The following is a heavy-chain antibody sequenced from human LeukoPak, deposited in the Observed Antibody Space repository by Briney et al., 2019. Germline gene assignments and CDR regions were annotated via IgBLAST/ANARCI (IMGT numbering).Heavy chain of an antibody. Sequence: ASVKVSCEVSGYTLTELSMHWVRQAPGKGLEWMGGFDPEDGETIYAQKFQGRVTMTEDTSTDTAYMELSSLRSEDTAVYYCATDSRGVGNAFDIWGQGTMVTVSS. CDR1: GYTLTELS. V-gene: IGHV1-24*01. CDR3: ATDSRGVGNAFDI. D-gene: IGHD3-10*01. CDR2: FDPEDGET. J-gene: IGHJ3*02.